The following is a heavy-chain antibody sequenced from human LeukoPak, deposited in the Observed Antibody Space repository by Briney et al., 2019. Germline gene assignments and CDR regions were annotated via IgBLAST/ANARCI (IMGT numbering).Heavy chain of an antibody. J-gene: IGHJ5*02. D-gene: IGHD3-22*01. CDR1: GGSISRSGYS. CDR2: IYYTGST. V-gene: IGHV4-30-4*07. CDR3: ARGGDSSGYEGRFDP. Sequence: TASETLSLTCAVSGGSISRSGYSWSWIRQPPGKGLDWIAYIYYTGSTYYNPSLKSRVTISLDTSKNQFSLKLTSVTAADTAVYYCARGGDSSGYEGRFDPWGQGTLVTVSS.